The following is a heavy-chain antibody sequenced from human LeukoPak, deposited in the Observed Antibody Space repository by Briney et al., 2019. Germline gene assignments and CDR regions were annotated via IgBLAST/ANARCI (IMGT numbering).Heavy chain of an antibody. J-gene: IGHJ4*02. CDR3: ARDLAGAGFFDF. D-gene: IGHD6-19*01. CDR2: IYYSGST. CDR1: GGSTSSYY. V-gene: IGHV4-59*01. Sequence: PSETLSLTCTVSGGSTSSYYWTWIRQPPGKGLEWIGYIYYSGSTNYNPSLKSRVTMSVDTSKNQFSLKLSSVTAADTAVYYCARDLAGAGFFDFWGQGTLVTVSS.